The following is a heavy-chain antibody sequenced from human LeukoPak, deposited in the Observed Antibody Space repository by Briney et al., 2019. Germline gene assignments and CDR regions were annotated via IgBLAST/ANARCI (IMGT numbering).Heavy chain of an antibody. D-gene: IGHD3-10*01. J-gene: IGHJ5*02. CDR3: ARDLGYGSAVRGVIITWHWFDP. V-gene: IGHV1-46*01. CDR2: INPSGGST. Sequence: GASVKVSCKASGGTFSSYAISWVRQAPGQGLEWMGIINPSGGSTSYAQKFQGRVTMTRDMSTSTVYMELSSLRSEDTAVYYCARDLGYGSAVRGVIITWHWFDPWGQGTLVTVSS. CDR1: GGTFSSYA.